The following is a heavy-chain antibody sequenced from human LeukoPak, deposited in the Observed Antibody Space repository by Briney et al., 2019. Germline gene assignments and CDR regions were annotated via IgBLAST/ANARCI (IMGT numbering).Heavy chain of an antibody. D-gene: IGHD6-13*01. CDR1: GGSISSYY. Sequence: SETLSLTCTVSGGSISSYYWSWIRQPPGKGLEWIGYIYYSGSTNYNPSLKSRVTISVDTSKNQFSLKLSSVTAADTAVYYCARENGPVAAAEGNWFDPWGQGTLVTVSS. CDR3: ARENGPVAAAEGNWFDP. J-gene: IGHJ5*02. CDR2: IYYSGST. V-gene: IGHV4-59*12.